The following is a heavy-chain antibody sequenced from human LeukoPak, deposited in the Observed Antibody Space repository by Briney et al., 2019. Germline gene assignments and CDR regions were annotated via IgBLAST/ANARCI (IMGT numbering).Heavy chain of an antibody. Sequence: PSETLSLTCTVSGGSISSGDDYWSWIRQPPGKGLEWIGYIYYSGSTYYNPSLKSRVTISVDTSKNQFSLKLSSVTAADTAVYYCARDDSSGTYFDYWGQGTLVTVS. V-gene: IGHV4-30-4*01. D-gene: IGHD3-22*01. J-gene: IGHJ4*02. CDR1: GGSISSGDDY. CDR3: ARDDSSGTYFDY. CDR2: IYYSGST.